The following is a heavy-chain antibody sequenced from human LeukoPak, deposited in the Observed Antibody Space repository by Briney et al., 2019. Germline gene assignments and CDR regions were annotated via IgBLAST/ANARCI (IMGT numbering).Heavy chain of an antibody. J-gene: IGHJ4*02. D-gene: IGHD3-22*01. V-gene: IGHV4-30-4*01. CDR2: IYYSGST. CDR1: GGSISSGDYY. Sequence: SETLSPTCTVSGGSISSGDYYWSWIRQPPGKGLEWIGYIYYSGSTYYNPSLKSRVTISVDTSKNQFSLKLSSVTAADTAVYYCARFNLPNYYDSSGYSSHWGQGTLVTVSS. CDR3: ARFNLPNYYDSSGYSSH.